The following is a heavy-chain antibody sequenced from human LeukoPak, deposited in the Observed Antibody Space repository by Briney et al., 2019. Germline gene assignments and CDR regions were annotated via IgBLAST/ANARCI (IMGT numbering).Heavy chain of an antibody. Sequence: ASVKVSCKASGYTFTSYGISWVRQAPGQGLEWMGWISAYNGNTNYAQKLQGRVTMTTDTSTSTAYMELRSLRSDDTAMYYCARPSLGSGSEYFDSWGQGPLVTVSS. CDR3: ARPSLGSGSEYFDS. CDR2: ISAYNGNT. D-gene: IGHD1-26*01. J-gene: IGHJ4*02. V-gene: IGHV1-18*01. CDR1: GYTFTSYG.